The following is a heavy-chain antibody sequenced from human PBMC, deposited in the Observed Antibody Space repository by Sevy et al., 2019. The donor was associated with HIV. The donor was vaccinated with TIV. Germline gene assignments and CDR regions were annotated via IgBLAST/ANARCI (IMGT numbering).Heavy chain of an antibody. J-gene: IGHJ6*02. CDR1: GYTFTGDY. V-gene: IGHV1-2*06. CDR2: VYPNSGGT. CDR3: ARDGGGGTTNSGMDV. Sequence: ASVKVSCKASGYTFTGDYLHWVRQAPGQGLEWMGRVYPNSGGTNYARKFQGRVTMTRDTSISTAYMELSRLRFDDTAVYYCARDGGGGTTNSGMDVWVQGTTVTVSS. D-gene: IGHD2-15*01.